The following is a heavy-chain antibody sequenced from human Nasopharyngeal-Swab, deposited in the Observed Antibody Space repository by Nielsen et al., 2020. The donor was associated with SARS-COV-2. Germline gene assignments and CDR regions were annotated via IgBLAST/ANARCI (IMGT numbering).Heavy chain of an antibody. CDR2: ISGTAGTI. D-gene: IGHD3-3*01. V-gene: IGHV3-48*04. CDR1: GFTFSSYW. J-gene: IGHJ4*02. Sequence: GGSLRLSCAASGFTFSSYWMSWVRQAPGKGLEWLSYISGTAGTISYADSVKGRFTISRDNAKNSLYLQMNSLRAEDTAVYYCARDRITIFGVEKPFDYWGQGTLVTVSS. CDR3: ARDRITIFGVEKPFDY.